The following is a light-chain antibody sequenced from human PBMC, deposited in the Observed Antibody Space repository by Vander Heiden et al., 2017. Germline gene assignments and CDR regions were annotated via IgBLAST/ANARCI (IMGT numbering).Light chain of an antibody. V-gene: IGKV3-11*01. CDR1: QSVSTY. CDR2: DAS. Sequence: EIVLTHSPDTLSLSPGETATLSCRASQSVSTYLAWYQQKPGQAPRLLIYDASHRATGIPARFSGSGSGTDFTLTISSLQPEDFAVYYCQQRSNWPPITFGQGTRLEIK. CDR3: QQRSNWPPIT. J-gene: IGKJ5*01.